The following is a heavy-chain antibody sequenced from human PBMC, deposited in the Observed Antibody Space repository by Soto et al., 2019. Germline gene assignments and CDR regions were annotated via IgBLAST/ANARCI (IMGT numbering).Heavy chain of an antibody. Sequence: SVKVSCKASGGTLSSFINYPINWVRQAPGQGLEWMGGIVPNVGTVNYAQKFQGRVTITADKSTGTAYMEMSSLRSEDTALYYCARRDTSGFLRYFDNWGQGTLVTVSS. CDR2: IVPNVGTV. CDR3: ARRDTSGFLRYFDN. V-gene: IGHV1-69*06. D-gene: IGHD3-3*01. J-gene: IGHJ4*02. CDR1: GGTLSSFINYP.